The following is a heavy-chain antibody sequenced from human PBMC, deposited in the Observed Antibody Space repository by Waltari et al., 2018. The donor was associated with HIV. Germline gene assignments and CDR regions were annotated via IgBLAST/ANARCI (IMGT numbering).Heavy chain of an antibody. CDR1: GYTLSEVS. D-gene: IGHD3-16*02. J-gene: IGHJ4*02. Sequence: QVQLLQSGAEVKKPGASVKVSCKVSGYTLSEVSMHWVRQAPGKGLEWMGEDPGRRHEWMVGFDPKDDKTVYSQKFQDRVTLTEDASTNTAYMELSSLRSEDTAVYYCVTDLRLTLGGIIAGAWGQGTLVTVSS. CDR3: VTDLRLTLGGIIAGA. CDR2: FDPKDDKT. V-gene: IGHV1-24*01.